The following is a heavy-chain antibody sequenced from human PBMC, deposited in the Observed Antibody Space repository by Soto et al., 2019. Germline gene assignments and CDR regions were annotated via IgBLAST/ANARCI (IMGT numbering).Heavy chain of an antibody. J-gene: IGHJ4*02. V-gene: IGHV3-23*01. CDR1: GFTFSRYA. CDR2: ITGGGSST. CDR3: AKGSAAARPYYFDY. D-gene: IGHD6-13*01. Sequence: EVQLLESGGGLAQPGGSLSLSCAASGFTFSRYAMSWVRQAPGKGLEWVSAITGGGSSTYYADSVKGRFTISRDNSKNTLSRQMNGLRAEDTAVYYCAKGSAAARPYYFDYWGQGALVTVSS.